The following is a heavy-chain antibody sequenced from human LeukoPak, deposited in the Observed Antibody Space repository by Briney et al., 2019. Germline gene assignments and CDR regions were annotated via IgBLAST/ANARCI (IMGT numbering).Heavy chain of an antibody. V-gene: IGHV3-74*01. Sequence: TGGSLRLSCAASGFTFSSYWMHWVRQAPGKGLVWVSRINNEESSTTYADSVEGRFTISRDNAKNTLYLQMNSLRAEDTAVYYCARGYSSNYRVDYWGQGTLVTVSS. CDR3: ARGYSSNYRVDY. J-gene: IGHJ4*02. D-gene: IGHD6-13*01. CDR1: GFTFSSYW. CDR2: INNEESST.